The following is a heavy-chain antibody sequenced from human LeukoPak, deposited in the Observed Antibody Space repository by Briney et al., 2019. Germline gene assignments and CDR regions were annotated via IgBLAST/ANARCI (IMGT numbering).Heavy chain of an antibody. Sequence: PSETLSLTCKVSGGSISSSSYYWGWIRQPPGKGLEWIGSIYHSGSTYYNPSLKSRVTISVDTSKNQFSLKLSSVTAADTAVYYCARAIQLWIYYFDYWGQGTLVTVSS. CDR1: GGSISSSSYY. CDR3: ARAIQLWIYYFDY. J-gene: IGHJ4*02. V-gene: IGHV4-39*07. D-gene: IGHD5-18*01. CDR2: IYHSGST.